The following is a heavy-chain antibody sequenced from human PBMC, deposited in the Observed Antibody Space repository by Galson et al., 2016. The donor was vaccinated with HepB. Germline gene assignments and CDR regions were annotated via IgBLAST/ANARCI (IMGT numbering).Heavy chain of an antibody. CDR2: INPNDDTT. J-gene: IGHJ4*02. D-gene: IGHD5-24*01. V-gene: IGHV1-46*01. CDR3: ARARDRSLDY. Sequence: SVKVSCKASGYTFTSHYIHWVRQAPGQGLEWMGVINPNDDTTSYAQKFQGRVTVTSDTSTSTVYMELRSLTSDDTAVYYCARARDRSLDYWGQGTLVTVSS. CDR1: GYTFTSHY.